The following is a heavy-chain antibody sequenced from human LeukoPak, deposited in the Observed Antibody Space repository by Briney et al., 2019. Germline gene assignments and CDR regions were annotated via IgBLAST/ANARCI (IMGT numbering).Heavy chain of an antibody. CDR2: IDPSDSYT. CDR3: ARQHYYYYGMDV. Sequence: GESLRISCKGSGYSFTSFWISWVRQMPGKGLEWMGRIDPSDSYTNYSPSFQGDVTISADKSISTAYLQWSSLKASDTAMYYCARQHYYYYGMDVWGQGTTVTVSS. D-gene: IGHD6-13*01. J-gene: IGHJ6*02. CDR1: GYSFTSFW. V-gene: IGHV5-10-1*01.